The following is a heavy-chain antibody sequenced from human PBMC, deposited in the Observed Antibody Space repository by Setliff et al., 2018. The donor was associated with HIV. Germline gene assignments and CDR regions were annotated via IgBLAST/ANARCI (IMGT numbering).Heavy chain of an antibody. V-gene: IGHV1-18*01. CDR2: ISAYNGNT. CDR1: GDTFTSYG. Sequence: ASVKVSCKASGDTFTSYGISWVRQAPGQGLEWMGWISAYNGNTDYAQKVQGRVTMTTDTSTSTAYMELRSLRSDDTAVYYCASSRGTTRYYYYMDVWGKGTTVTVS. D-gene: IGHD1-7*01. CDR3: ASSRGTTRYYYYMDV. J-gene: IGHJ6*03.